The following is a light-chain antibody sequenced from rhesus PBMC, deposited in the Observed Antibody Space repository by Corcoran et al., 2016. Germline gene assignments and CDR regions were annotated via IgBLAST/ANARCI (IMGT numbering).Light chain of an antibody. CDR1: QGINSY. Sequence: DIQMTQSPSSLSASVGDTVTITCQASQGINSYLAWYQPKPGKAPKLLIYDASTLQSGVPSRLSGSGSGTECTLTISSLQPEDFATYYCQQRNSYPLTFGGGTKVELK. V-gene: IGKV1-25*01. CDR3: QQRNSYPLT. CDR2: DAS. J-gene: IGKJ4*01.